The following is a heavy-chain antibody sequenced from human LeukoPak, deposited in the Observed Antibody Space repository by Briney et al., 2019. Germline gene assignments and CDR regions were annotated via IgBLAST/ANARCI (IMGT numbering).Heavy chain of an antibody. V-gene: IGHV4-38-2*02. D-gene: IGHD5-18*01. CDR2: IYYSGST. J-gene: IGHJ4*02. CDR3: ARRVLIRYSYGQRGYYFDY. CDR1: GYSISSGYY. Sequence: PSETLSLTCTVSGYSISSGYYWGWIRQPPGKGLEWIGSIYYSGSTYYNPSLKSRVTISVDTSKNQFSLKLSSVTAADTAVYYCARRVLIRYSYGQRGYYFDYWGQGTLVTVSS.